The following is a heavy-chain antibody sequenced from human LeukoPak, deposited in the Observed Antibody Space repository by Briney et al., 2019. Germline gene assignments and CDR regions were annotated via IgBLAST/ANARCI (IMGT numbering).Heavy chain of an antibody. CDR3: AKDYADDFWSGYSLSY. J-gene: IGHJ4*02. CDR1: GFTFSSYG. D-gene: IGHD3-3*01. CDR2: IRYDGSNK. Sequence: GGSLRLSCAASGFTFSSYGMHWVRQAPGKGLEWVAFIRYDGSNKYYADSVKGRFTISRDNSKNTLYLQMNSLRAEDTAVYYCAKDYADDFWSGYSLSYWGQGTLVTVSS. V-gene: IGHV3-30*02.